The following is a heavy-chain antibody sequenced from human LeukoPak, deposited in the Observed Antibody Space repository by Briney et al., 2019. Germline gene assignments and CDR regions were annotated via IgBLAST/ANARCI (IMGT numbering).Heavy chain of an antibody. CDR3: ASGPFYDILTGYPRYRYYYYYYYMDV. Sequence: GASVKVSCKASGYTFTGYYMHWVRQAPGQGLEWMGWINPNSGGTNYAQKLQGRVTMTTDTSTSTAYMELRSLRSDDTAVYYCASGPFYDILTGYPRYRYYYYYYYMDVWGKGTTVTVSS. J-gene: IGHJ6*03. V-gene: IGHV1-2*02. CDR1: GYTFTGYY. D-gene: IGHD3-9*01. CDR2: INPNSGGT.